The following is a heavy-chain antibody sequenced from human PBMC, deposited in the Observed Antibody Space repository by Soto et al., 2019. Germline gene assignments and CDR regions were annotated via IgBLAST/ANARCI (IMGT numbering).Heavy chain of an antibody. CDR1: GGTFSSYT. Sequence: QVQLVQSGAEVKKPGSSVKVSCKASGGTFSSYTISWVRQAPGQGLEWMGRIIPILGIANYAQKFQGRVTIPEYKSPSTAYMELSSLRSEDTAVYYCARDWNGDDAFDIWGQGTMVTVSS. D-gene: IGHD1-1*01. CDR2: IIPILGIA. V-gene: IGHV1-69*08. CDR3: ARDWNGDDAFDI. J-gene: IGHJ3*02.